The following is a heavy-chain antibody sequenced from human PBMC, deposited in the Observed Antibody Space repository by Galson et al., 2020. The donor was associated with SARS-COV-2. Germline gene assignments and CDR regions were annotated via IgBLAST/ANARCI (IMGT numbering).Heavy chain of an antibody. CDR3: ARDTPNYGEGV. D-gene: IGHD2-15*01. V-gene: IGHV4-59*12. CDR1: TGSISGYY. Sequence: SETLSLTCTVSTGSISGYYWTWIRQPPGNGLEWIGNIYYTGNTKYNPSLKSRVTISVDTSKNQFSLRLGSVTAADTAVYYCARDTPNYGEGVWGQGTTVTGAS. CDR2: IYYTGNT. J-gene: IGHJ6*02.